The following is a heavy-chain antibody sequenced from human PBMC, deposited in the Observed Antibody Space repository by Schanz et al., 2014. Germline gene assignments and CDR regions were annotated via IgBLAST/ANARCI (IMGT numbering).Heavy chain of an antibody. J-gene: IGHJ4*02. CDR3: ARGGYSSGWYDRDIAHFDY. CDR1: GYSFTPFP. D-gene: IGHD6-19*01. V-gene: IGHV1-3*01. CDR2: INAGTGNT. Sequence: QVQLVQSWAEVKGPGASVKVSCKASGYSFTPFPIHWVRQAPGQRLEWMGWINAGTGNTEYSQKFQGRVTITRDTSASTAYMELTSLRSEDTAVYFCARGGYSSGWYDRDIAHFDYWGQGTLVTVSS.